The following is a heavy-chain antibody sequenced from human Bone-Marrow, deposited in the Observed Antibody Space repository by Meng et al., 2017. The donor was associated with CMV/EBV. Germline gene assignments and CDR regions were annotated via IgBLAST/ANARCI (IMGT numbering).Heavy chain of an antibody. D-gene: IGHD5-18*01. CDR2: IYHSGST. CDR3: ASGAYSYGFDCDY. CDR1: GGSISSSNL. Sequence: VSGGSISSSNLWSSVRQPPGKGLELIGEIYHSGSTNYNPSLKSRVTISVDKSKNQFSLKLSSVTAADTAVYYCASGAYSYGFDCDYWGQGTLVTVSS. J-gene: IGHJ4*02. V-gene: IGHV4-4*02.